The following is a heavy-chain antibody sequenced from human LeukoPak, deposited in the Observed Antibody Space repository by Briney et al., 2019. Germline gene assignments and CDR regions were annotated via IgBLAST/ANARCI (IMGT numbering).Heavy chain of an antibody. CDR1: GFTFDDYA. CDR3: ARVPYYYDSSGYSDDAFDI. J-gene: IGHJ3*02. V-gene: IGHV3-9*01. Sequence: GRSLRLSCAASGFTFDDYAMHWVRQAPGKGLEWVSGISWNSGSIGYADSVKGRFTISRDNAKNSLYLQMSSLRSEDTAVYYCARVPYYYDSSGYSDDAFDIWGQGTMVTVSS. CDR2: ISWNSGSI. D-gene: IGHD3-22*01.